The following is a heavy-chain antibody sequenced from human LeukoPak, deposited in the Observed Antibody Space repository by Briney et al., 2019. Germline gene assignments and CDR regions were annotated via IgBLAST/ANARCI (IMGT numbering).Heavy chain of an antibody. CDR1: GGSISSGGYY. Sequence: SETLSLTCTASGGSISSGGYYWSWIRQHPGRGLEWIGYIYYSGSTYYNPSLKSRVTISVDTSKNQFSLKLSSVTAADTAVYYCARTTVMAGTQCAFDIWGQGTMVTVSS. CDR2: IYYSGST. CDR3: ARTTVMAGTQCAFDI. J-gene: IGHJ3*02. V-gene: IGHV4-31*03. D-gene: IGHD6-19*01.